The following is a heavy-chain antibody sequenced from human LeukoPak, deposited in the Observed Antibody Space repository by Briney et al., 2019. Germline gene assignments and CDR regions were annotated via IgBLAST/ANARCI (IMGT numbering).Heavy chain of an antibody. CDR1: GGSISSGTYY. CDR3: ARESSGYDFTYHYYYMDV. CDR2: IYSSGST. Sequence: SETLSLTCTVSGGSISSGTYYWSWIRQPAGKGLEWIGHIYSSGSTNYNPSLKSQVTISVDTSKNQFSLKLTSATAADTAVYYCARESSGYDFTYHYYYMDVWGKGTTVTVSS. J-gene: IGHJ6*03. D-gene: IGHD5-12*01. V-gene: IGHV4-61*09.